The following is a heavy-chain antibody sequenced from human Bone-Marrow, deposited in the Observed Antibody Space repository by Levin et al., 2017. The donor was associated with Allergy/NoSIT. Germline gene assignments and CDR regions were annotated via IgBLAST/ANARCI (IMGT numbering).Heavy chain of an antibody. CDR3: ARESSSWFRAFDM. CDR2: ISSDSNFV. D-gene: IGHD6-13*01. Sequence: PGGSLRLSCAASGFAFSQYYMTWIRQPPGKGLEWISYISSDSNFVRYADSVKGRFTISRDNAQNSLYLQMNSLRVEDTAVYYCARESSSWFRAFDMWGQGTMVSVSS. J-gene: IGHJ3*02. CDR1: GFAFSQYY. V-gene: IGHV3-11*05.